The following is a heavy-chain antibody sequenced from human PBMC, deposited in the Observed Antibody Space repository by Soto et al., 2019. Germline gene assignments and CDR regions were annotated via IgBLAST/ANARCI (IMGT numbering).Heavy chain of an antibody. J-gene: IGHJ4*02. V-gene: IGHV1-69*02. Sequence: QVQLVQSGAEVKKPGSSVKVSCKASGGTFSSYIISWVRQAPGQGLEWMGRIIPILGIANYAQKFQGRVTITADKSTSTAYMELSSLRSEDTVVYYCARFPQTAIVGAAYFDYWGQGTLVTVSS. CDR1: GGTFSSYI. CDR2: IIPILGIA. CDR3: ARFPQTAIVGAAYFDY. D-gene: IGHD1-26*01.